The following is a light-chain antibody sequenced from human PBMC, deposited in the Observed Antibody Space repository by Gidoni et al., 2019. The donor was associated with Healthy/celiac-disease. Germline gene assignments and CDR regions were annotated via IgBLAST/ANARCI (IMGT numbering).Light chain of an antibody. CDR2: QDS. J-gene: IGLJ1*01. V-gene: IGLV3-1*01. Sequence: SYDLTQPPSGSVSPGQTASITCSGDKLGDKYACWYQQKPGQSPVLVIYQDSKRPSGIPERFSGSNSGNTATLTISGTQAMDEADYYCQAWDSSTLYVFGTGTKITVL. CDR1: KLGDKY. CDR3: QAWDSSTLYV.